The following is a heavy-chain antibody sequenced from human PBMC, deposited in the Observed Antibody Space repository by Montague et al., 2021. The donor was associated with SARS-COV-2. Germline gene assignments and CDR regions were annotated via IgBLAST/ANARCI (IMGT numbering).Heavy chain of an antibody. J-gene: IGHJ6*03. CDR1: GGSFSGYF. Sequence: SETLSLTCAVSGGSFSGYFWSWIRQPPGKGLEWIGEINHTGSTKYNPSLKSRVTISVDTSKNQFSLKVTSMTAADTAFYYCARLGDGIVPAPILGVEHFYSYYYMDVWGQGTTVTVSS. CDR2: INHTGST. V-gene: IGHV4-34*01. D-gene: IGHD2-2*02. CDR3: ARLGDGIVPAPILGVEHFYSYYYMDV.